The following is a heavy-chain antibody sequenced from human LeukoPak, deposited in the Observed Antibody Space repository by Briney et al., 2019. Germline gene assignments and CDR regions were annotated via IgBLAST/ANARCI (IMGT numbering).Heavy chain of an antibody. Sequence: GASVKVSCKASGGTFSSYAISWVRQAPGQGLEWMGGIIPIFGTANYAQKFQGRVTMTRDTSTSTVYMELSSLRSEDTAVYYCARGAGITMVRGVRRDFDYWGQGTLVTVSS. D-gene: IGHD3-10*01. CDR2: IIPIFGTA. CDR3: ARGAGITMVRGVRRDFDY. V-gene: IGHV1-69*05. CDR1: GGTFSSYA. J-gene: IGHJ4*02.